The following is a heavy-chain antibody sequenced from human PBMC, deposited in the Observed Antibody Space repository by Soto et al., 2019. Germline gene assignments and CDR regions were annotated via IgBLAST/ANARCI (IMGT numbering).Heavy chain of an antibody. CDR1: GFTFNNYA. CDR2: ISGGGDTT. J-gene: IGHJ4*02. Sequence: EVQLLESGGGLVQPGGSLRLSCAASGFTFNNYAMTWVRQAPGKGLEWVSAISGGGDTTSYADSVKGRFTVTSDGSKNTLYLQISSMRAEDTALYYCAKGRGGSGSLTPSVDFWGQGTLVSDSS. V-gene: IGHV3-23*01. D-gene: IGHD3-10*01. CDR3: AKGRGGSGSLTPSVDF.